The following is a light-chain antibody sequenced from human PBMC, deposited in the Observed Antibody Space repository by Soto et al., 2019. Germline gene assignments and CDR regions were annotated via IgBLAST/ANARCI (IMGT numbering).Light chain of an antibody. V-gene: IGKV3D-15*01. Sequence: IVMTQSPATLSVSPGETATLSCRASQSIANNLAWYQQRPGQVPRLLVSGASTRATGIPVRFSGSRSGTEFTLTITSLQSEDFAVYYCQHYNNWPPWTFGQGTKVEI. CDR2: GAS. CDR3: QHYNNWPPWT. CDR1: QSIANN. J-gene: IGKJ1*01.